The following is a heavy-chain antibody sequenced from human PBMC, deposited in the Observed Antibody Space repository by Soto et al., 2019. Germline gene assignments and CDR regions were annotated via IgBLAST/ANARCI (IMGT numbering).Heavy chain of an antibody. J-gene: IGHJ4*02. CDR1: GFTFSSYA. CDR3: AKSSGEAVAGTGYYFDY. D-gene: IGHD6-19*01. CDR2: ISGSGGST. Sequence: QPGGSLRLSCAASGFTFSSYAMSWVRQAPGKGLEWVSAISGSGGSTYYADSVKGRFTISRDNSKNTLYLQMNSLRAEDTAVYYCAKSSGEAVAGTGYYFDYWGQGTLVTVSS. V-gene: IGHV3-23*01.